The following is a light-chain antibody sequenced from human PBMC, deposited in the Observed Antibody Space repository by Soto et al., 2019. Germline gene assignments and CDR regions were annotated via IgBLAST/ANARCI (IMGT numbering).Light chain of an antibody. Sequence: EIQMTQSPSSLSAFVGDRFTITCLASQSISSYLNWYQQKPGKAPNLLIYATSSLQSGVQSRFSGSGSGTDFTLTISSLQAEDFATYFCQQTYSAPQTFGHGTQGGDQ. CDR3: QQTYSAPQT. CDR1: QSISSY. V-gene: IGKV1-39*01. J-gene: IGKJ1*01. CDR2: ATS.